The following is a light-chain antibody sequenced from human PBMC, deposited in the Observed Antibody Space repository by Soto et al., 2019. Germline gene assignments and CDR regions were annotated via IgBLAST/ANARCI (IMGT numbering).Light chain of an antibody. Sequence: DIQMTQSPSSVSASVGDRVTITCRASQDISSDLAWYQHRQGKGPKFLIYEASTLQNGVPSRFSGSGSGTDFTLTINNLQPEDFATYFCQQASSFPLSFGGGTKVEMK. CDR1: QDISSD. CDR2: EAS. V-gene: IGKV1-12*01. J-gene: IGKJ4*01. CDR3: QQASSFPLS.